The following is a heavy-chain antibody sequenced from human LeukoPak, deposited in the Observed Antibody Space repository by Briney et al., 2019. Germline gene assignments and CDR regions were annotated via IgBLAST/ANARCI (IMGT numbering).Heavy chain of an antibody. CDR1: GLSLSDYW. Sequence: PGGSLRLSCAASGLSLSDYWMSWVRRAPGKGLEWVANIRQDGREKYYVDSVKGRFTMSRDNAKNSLYLQMNSLRAEDTAVYYCATERAAENYIQAPPFDYWGQGSLVTVSS. CDR3: ATERAAENYIQAPPFDY. J-gene: IGHJ4*02. CDR2: IRQDGREK. D-gene: IGHD3-10*01. V-gene: IGHV3-7*01.